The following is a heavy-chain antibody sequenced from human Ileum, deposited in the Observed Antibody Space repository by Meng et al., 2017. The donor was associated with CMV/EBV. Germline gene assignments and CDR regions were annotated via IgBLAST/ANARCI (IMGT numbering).Heavy chain of an antibody. V-gene: IGHV3-53*01. CDR2: IYSGGNT. Sequence: GESLKISCAASGFTVSNNYMTWVRQAPGKGLEWVSVIYSGGNTYYADSVKGRFTIPRDNSKNTLYLQMNSLRAEDTAMYYCARVTFPTEHGYWGRGILVTVSS. CDR3: ARVTFPTEHGY. CDR1: GFTVSNNY. J-gene: IGHJ4*02. D-gene: IGHD2/OR15-2a*01.